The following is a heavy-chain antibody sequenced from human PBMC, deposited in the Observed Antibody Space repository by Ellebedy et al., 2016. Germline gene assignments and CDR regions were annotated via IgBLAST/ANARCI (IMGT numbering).Heavy chain of an antibody. CDR3: AKDAYYYDSSGQRGHFDY. CDR1: GFTFSSYA. Sequence: GGSLRLSXAASGFTFSSYAMSWVRQAPGKGLEWVSAISGSGGSTYYADSVKGRFTISRDNSKNTLYLQMNSLRAEDTAVYYCAKDAYYYDSSGQRGHFDYWGQGTLVTVSS. D-gene: IGHD3-22*01. CDR2: ISGSGGST. J-gene: IGHJ4*02. V-gene: IGHV3-23*01.